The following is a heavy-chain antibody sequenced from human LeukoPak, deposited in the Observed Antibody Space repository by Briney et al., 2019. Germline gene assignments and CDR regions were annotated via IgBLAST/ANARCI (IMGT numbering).Heavy chain of an antibody. CDR1: GGSISSYY. J-gene: IGHJ6*02. Sequence: SETLSLTCTVSGGSISSYYWSWIRQPPGKGLEWIGYIYYRGSTNYNPSLKSRVTISVDTSKNQFSLKLSSVTAADTAVYYCARSLSYYYYYGMDVWGQGTTVTVSS. CDR3: ARSLSYYYYYGMDV. V-gene: IGHV4-59*01. CDR2: IYYRGST.